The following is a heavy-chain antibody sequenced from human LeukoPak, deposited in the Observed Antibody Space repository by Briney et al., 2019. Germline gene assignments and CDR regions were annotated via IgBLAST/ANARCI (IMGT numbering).Heavy chain of an antibody. CDR2: INTNTGNP. CDR3: ARRITATIYNWFDP. V-gene: IGHV7-4-1*02. J-gene: IGHJ5*02. CDR1: GYRFHRDG. D-gene: IGHD1-20*01. Sequence: ASVKVSLKGSGYRFHRDGLNWGRPAPGQGLEWMGWINTNTGNPTYAQGFTGRFVFSLDTSVSTAYLQISSLKAEDTAVYYCARRITATIYNWFDPWGQGTLVTVSS.